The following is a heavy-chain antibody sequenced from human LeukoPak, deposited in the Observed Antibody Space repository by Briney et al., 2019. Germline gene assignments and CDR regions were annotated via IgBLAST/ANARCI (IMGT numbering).Heavy chain of an antibody. Sequence: PSETLSLTRTVSGASISSSYWSWIRQSPGKGLERIGYVHYTGGTNYNPSLKSRATISVDTSKNQFSLKLSPVTAADTAMYYCARGYFDAIGYSNPFDWWGQGALVTVSS. CDR1: GASISSSY. CDR3: ARGYFDAIGYSNPFDW. D-gene: IGHD3-22*01. V-gene: IGHV4-59*01. J-gene: IGHJ4*02. CDR2: VHYTGGT.